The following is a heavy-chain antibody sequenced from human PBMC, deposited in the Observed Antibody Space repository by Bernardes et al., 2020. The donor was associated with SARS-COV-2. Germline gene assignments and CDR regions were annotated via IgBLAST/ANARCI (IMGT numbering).Heavy chain of an antibody. CDR2: ISYDGSNK. Sequence: GGSLRLSCAASGFTFSSYGMHWVRQAPGKGLEWVAVISYDGSNKYYADSVKGRFTISRDNSKNTLYLQMNSLRAEDTAVYYCAKSGASVAGTVGWFDPWGQGTLVTVSS. CDR3: AKSGASVAGTVGWFDP. J-gene: IGHJ5*02. CDR1: GFTFSSYG. V-gene: IGHV3-30*18. D-gene: IGHD6-19*01.